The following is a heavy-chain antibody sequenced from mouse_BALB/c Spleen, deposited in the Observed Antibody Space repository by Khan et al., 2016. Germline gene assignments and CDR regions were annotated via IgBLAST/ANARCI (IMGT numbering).Heavy chain of an antibody. V-gene: IGHV5-9-3*01. CDR1: GFTLSSYA. J-gene: IGHJ2*01. CDR2: ISSGGSYT. CDR3: ARKTTYYFDY. D-gene: IGHD2-12*01. Sequence: EVELVESGGGLVKPGGSLKLSCAASGFTLSSYAMSWVRQTPEKRLEWVATISSGGSYTYYPDSVKGRFTISRDNAKNTLYLQMSSLRSEDTAMXYCARKTTYYFDYWGQGTTLTVSS.